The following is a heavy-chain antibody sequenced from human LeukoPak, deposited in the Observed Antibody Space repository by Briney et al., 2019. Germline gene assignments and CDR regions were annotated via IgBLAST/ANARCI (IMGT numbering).Heavy chain of an antibody. V-gene: IGHV3-9*01. Sequence: PGRSLRLSCASRGCKFDDCAMHWVLLAPEKGLEWVSGNSWNSDDIGYATFVKCRLTISSDTAKKSISLQMNSLGPDDTTFYYCVRAYRGSPFEDWGQGTLV. CDR1: GCKFDDCA. CDR3: VRAYRGSPFED. D-gene: IGHD1-26*01. CDR2: NSWNSDDI. J-gene: IGHJ4*02.